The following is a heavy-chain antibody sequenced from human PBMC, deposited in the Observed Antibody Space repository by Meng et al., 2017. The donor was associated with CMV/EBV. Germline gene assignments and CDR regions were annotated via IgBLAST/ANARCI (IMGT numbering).Heavy chain of an antibody. V-gene: IGHV4-4*07. CDR1: GGSISSYS. CDR3: ARGGLYYYDSSGHFDY. D-gene: IGHD3-22*01. Sequence: QRRESVPGLVPPAETLALTCTVSGGSISSYSWSWSRQPAGKGLEWIGRIYTSGSTNYNPTLKSRVTMSVDTSKSQFSLKLSSVTAADTAVYYCARGGLYYYDSSGHFDYWGQGTLVTVSS. CDR2: IYTSGST. J-gene: IGHJ4*02.